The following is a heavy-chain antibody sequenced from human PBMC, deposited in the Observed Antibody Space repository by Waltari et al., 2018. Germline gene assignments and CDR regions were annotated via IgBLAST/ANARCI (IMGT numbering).Heavy chain of an antibody. CDR1: GNTFTAYY. J-gene: IGHJ4*02. CDR3: ARDVNGDLDF. V-gene: IGHV1-2*02. Sequence: QVQLVQSGAEVQKPGASVKVSCTASGNTFTAYYLHWVRQAPGQGLEWMAWVDPRMGVTKDPQKFQGRVTLSRDTSIGAVYMEMTNLRQDDTAVYFCARDVNGDLDFWGQGTLVTVSS. CDR2: VDPRMGVT.